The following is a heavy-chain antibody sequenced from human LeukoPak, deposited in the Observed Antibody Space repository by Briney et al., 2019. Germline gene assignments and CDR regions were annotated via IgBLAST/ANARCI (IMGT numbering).Heavy chain of an antibody. V-gene: IGHV3-7*01. J-gene: IGHJ6*03. CDR2: IKQDGSEK. Sequence: GGSLRLSCADSGFTFSSYWMTWVRQAPGKGLEWMANIKQDGSEKYYVDSVKGRFTISRDNAKNSLYLQMNSLRAEDTAVYYCASGSHMDVWGKGTTVTISS. CDR3: ASGSHMDV. CDR1: GFTFSSYW.